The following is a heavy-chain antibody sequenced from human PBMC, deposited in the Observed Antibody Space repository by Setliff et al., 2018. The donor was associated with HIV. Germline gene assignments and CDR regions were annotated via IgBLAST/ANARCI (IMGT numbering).Heavy chain of an antibody. Sequence: SETLSLTCTVSGDSIGSNPYYWGWIRQPPGKGLEWVASIFYSGSPYYNPSLKSRVIISIDMSKNQFSLKLSSVTAEDTAIYFCARDAELPGPPVHDAFDLWGPGTMVTVSS. CDR2: IFYSGSP. CDR1: GDSIGSNPYY. D-gene: IGHD1-1*01. CDR3: ARDAELPGPPVHDAFDL. J-gene: IGHJ3*01. V-gene: IGHV4-39*07.